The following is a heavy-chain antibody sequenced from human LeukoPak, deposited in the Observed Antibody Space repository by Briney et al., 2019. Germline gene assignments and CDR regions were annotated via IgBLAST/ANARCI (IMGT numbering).Heavy chain of an antibody. J-gene: IGHJ4*02. D-gene: IGHD2/OR15-2a*01. V-gene: IGHV3-53*01. CDR3: ASVSMGKFDY. CDR1: GFTFSSYG. CDR2: IYSGGST. Sequence: GGSLRLSCAASGFTFSSYGMHWVRQAPGKGLEWVSVIYSGGSTYYADSVKGRFTISRDNSKNTLYLQMNSLRAEDTAVYYCASVSMGKFDYWGQGTLVTVSS.